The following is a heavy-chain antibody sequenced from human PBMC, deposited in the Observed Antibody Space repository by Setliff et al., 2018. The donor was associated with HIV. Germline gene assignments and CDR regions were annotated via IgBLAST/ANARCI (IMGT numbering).Heavy chain of an antibody. D-gene: IGHD3-22*01. CDR1: GGSISSSNYY. J-gene: IGHJ3*02. V-gene: IGHV4-39*01. CDR3: ARLPCSGYLRIDAFDI. Sequence: SETLSLTCTVSGGSISSSNYYWGWIRQPPGRGLEWIGSLYYSGSTYYNPSLKSRVTISVDTSKNQFSRKLTSVTAADTAVYYCARLPCSGYLRIDAFDIWGQGTMVTVSS. CDR2: LYYSGST.